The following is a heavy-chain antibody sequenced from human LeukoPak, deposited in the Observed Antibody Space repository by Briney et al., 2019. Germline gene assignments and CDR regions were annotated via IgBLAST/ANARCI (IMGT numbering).Heavy chain of an antibody. CDR1: GFTFSTFG. D-gene: IGHD3-16*01. J-gene: IGHJ4*02. V-gene: IGHV3-23*01. CDR3: AIGGSMAHEKIHN. Sequence: PGGSLRLSCVASGFTFSTFGMSWVRQAPGKGLEWVSSISDTGGYTYYADSMKGRFTISRDNSKNTLYLQMNSLRAEDTAVYHCAIGGSMAHEKIHNWGQGTLVTVSS. CDR2: ISDTGGYT.